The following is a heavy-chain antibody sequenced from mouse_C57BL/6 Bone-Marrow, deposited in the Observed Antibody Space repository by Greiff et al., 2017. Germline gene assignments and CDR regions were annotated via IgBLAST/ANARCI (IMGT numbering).Heavy chain of an antibody. CDR3: ARRVSSHVDY. D-gene: IGHD1-1*01. J-gene: IGHJ2*01. CDR2: INPSSGYT. V-gene: IGHV1-7*01. CDR1: GYTFTSYW. Sequence: QVHVKQSGAELAKPGASVKLSCKASGYTFTSYWMHWVKQRPGQGLEWIGYINPSSGYTKYNQKFKDEATLTADKSSSTVYMQLSSLTYEDSAVYYCARRVSSHVDYWGQGTTLTVSS.